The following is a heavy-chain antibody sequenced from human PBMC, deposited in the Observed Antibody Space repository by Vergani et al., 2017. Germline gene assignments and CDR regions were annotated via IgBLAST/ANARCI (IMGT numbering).Heavy chain of an antibody. J-gene: IGHJ6*03. D-gene: IGHD4-23*01. CDR3: ARETVVTSGDGYRLHYMDG. CDR1: GGPVTSGSNF. CDR2: TYTDGST. Sequence: QVQLQESGPGLVKPSHTLSLPCSVSGGPVTSGSNFWPWIRQPAGKGLEWIGRTYTDGSTNYNPSLKSRVTVSVDTSKTQISQRQTSVTAEDNAVYYCARETVVTSGDGYRLHYMDGWGKXP. V-gene: IGHV4-61*02.